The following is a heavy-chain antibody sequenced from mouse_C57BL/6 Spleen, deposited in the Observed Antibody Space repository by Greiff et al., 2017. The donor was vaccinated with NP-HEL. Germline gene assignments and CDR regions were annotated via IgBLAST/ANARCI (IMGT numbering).Heavy chain of an antibody. D-gene: IGHD2-4*01. CDR1: GYSITSGYY. CDR2: ISYDGSN. V-gene: IGHV3-6*01. J-gene: IGHJ1*03. Sequence: VQLKESGPGLVKPSQSLSLTCSVTGYSITSGYYWNWIRQFPGNKLEWMGYISYDGSNNYNPSLKNRISITRDTSKNQFFLKLNSVTTEDTATYYCAREGHYDRSYWYFDVWGTGTTVTVSS. CDR3: AREGHYDRSYWYFDV.